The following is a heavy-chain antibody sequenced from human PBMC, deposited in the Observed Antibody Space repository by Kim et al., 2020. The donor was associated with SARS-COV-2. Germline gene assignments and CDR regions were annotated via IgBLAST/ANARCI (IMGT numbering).Heavy chain of an antibody. Sequence: GGSLRLSCAASGFTFDIYAMHWVRQAPGKGLEWVSGIDWNSGKIGYADSVKGRFTISRDNAKNSLYLQMNSLRTDDTALYYCAKDQRSGSYYLGAFDIWGQGTMVTVSS. CDR2: IDWNSGKI. J-gene: IGHJ3*02. CDR1: GFTFDIYA. CDR3: AKDQRSGSYYLGAFDI. V-gene: IGHV3-9*01. D-gene: IGHD1-26*01.